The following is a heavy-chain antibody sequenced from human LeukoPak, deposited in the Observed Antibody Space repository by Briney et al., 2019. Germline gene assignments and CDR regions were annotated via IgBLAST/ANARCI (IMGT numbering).Heavy chain of an antibody. CDR2: ISAYNGNT. CDR3: ASLSRTYYYDSSGYYGWELVYFDY. CDR1: GYTFTSYG. D-gene: IGHD3-22*01. J-gene: IGHJ4*02. Sequence: ASVKVSCKASGYTFTSYGISWVRQAPGQGLEWMGWISAYNGNTNYAQKLQGRVTMTTDTSTSTAYMELRSLRSDDTAVYYCASLSRTYYYDSSGYYGWELVYFDYWGQGTLVTVSS. V-gene: IGHV1-18*01.